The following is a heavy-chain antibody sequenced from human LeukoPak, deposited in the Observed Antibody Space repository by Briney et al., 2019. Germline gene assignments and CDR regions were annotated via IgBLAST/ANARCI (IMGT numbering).Heavy chain of an antibody. J-gene: IGHJ4*02. CDR1: GFVFSNYW. CDR2: INDGGSGK. D-gene: IGHD4-17*01. Sequence: GSLGLSCAASGFVFSNYWMTWVRQAPGKGLEWVANINDGGSGKYYVDSVKGRFTISRDNAQKSLYLEMHSLRAEDTAVYYCARAVTSTEGYWGQGTLVTVSS. V-gene: IGHV3-7*03. CDR3: ARAVTSTEGY.